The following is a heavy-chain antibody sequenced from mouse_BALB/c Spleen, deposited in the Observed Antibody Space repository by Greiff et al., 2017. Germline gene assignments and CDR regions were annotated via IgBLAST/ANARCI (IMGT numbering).Heavy chain of an antibody. D-gene: IGHD2-2*01. CDR3: ARGGLRPHWYFDV. CDR2: INPDSSTI. J-gene: IGHJ1*01. CDR1: GFDFSRYW. Sequence: EVQLVESGGGLVQPGGSLKLSCAASGFDFSRYWMSWVRQAPGKGLEWIGEINPDSSTINYTPSLKDKFIISRDNAKNTLYLQMSKVRSEDTALYYCARGGLRPHWYFDVWGAGTTVTVSS. V-gene: IGHV4-1*02.